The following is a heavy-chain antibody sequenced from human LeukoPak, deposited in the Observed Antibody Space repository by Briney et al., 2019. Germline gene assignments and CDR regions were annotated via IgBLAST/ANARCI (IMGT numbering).Heavy chain of an antibody. D-gene: IGHD1-1*01. CDR2: TYYRSKWYN. J-gene: IGHJ4*02. CDR3: ARWVRGTTASFDS. Sequence: SQTLSLTCAISGDRVSSSSGAWDWIRQSPSRGLEWLGRTYYRSKWYNDYAVSVKSRLTINPDTSKNQFSLHLNSVTPEDTAVYYCARWVRGTTASFDSWGQGTLVTVSS. V-gene: IGHV6-1*01. CDR1: GDRVSSSSGA.